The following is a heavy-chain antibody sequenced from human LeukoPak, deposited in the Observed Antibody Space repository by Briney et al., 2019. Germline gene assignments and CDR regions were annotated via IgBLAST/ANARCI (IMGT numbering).Heavy chain of an antibody. CDR3: ARSTDERGYFWFDP. CDR2: IYYSGST. CDR1: GGSISSSSYY. Sequence: SSETLSLTCTVSGGSISSSSYYWGWIRQPPGKGLEWIGNIYYSGSTYSNPSLKSRVTISVDTSKNQFSLKLSSVTAADTAVYYCARSTDERGYFWFDPWGQGTLVTVSS. D-gene: IGHD2/OR15-2a*01. V-gene: IGHV4-39*07. J-gene: IGHJ5*02.